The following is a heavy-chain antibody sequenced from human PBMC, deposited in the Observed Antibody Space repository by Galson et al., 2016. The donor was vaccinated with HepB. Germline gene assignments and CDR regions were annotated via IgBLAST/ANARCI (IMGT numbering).Heavy chain of an antibody. V-gene: IGHV3-33*01. Sequence: SLRLSCAASGFPFGSYGIHWVRQAPGKGLEWVAVIWYDGSRKYYVDSVRGRFTISRDNFKNMVYLQMNSPRAEDTAVYYCARDRRSGSYGDDFHIWGQGTMVTVSS. CDR3: ARDRRSGSYGDDFHI. CDR1: GFPFGSYG. D-gene: IGHD1-26*01. J-gene: IGHJ3*02. CDR2: IWYDGSRK.